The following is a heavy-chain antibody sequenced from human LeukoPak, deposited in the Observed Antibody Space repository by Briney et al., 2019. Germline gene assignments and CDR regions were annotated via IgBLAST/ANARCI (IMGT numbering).Heavy chain of an antibody. CDR3: AKGPDSSGYASSAEY. CDR1: GFTFSSCA. D-gene: IGHD3-22*01. V-gene: IGHV3-23*01. J-gene: IGHJ4*01. Sequence: GGSLRLSCAASGFTFSSCAMSWVRQAPGKGLEWVSAISSSGGNTYYADSVKGRFIISRDNSKDTLYLQMNSLRAEDTAVYYCAKGPDSSGYASSAEYWGQGTLVTVSS. CDR2: ISSSGGNT.